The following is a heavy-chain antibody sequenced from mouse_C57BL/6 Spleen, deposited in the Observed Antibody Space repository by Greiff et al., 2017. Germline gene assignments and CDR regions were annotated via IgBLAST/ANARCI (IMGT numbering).Heavy chain of an antibody. V-gene: IGHV7-3*01. J-gene: IGHJ1*03. CDR1: GFTFTDYY. D-gene: IGHD1-1*01. CDR3: ARSPLITTVVDWYFDV. Sequence: EVQRVESGGGLVQPGGSLSLSCAASGFTFTDYYMSWVRQPPGKALEWLGFIRNKANGYTTEYSASVKGRFTISRDNSQSILYLQMKALRAEDSATYYCARSPLITTVVDWYFDVWGTGTTVTVSS. CDR2: IRNKANGYTT.